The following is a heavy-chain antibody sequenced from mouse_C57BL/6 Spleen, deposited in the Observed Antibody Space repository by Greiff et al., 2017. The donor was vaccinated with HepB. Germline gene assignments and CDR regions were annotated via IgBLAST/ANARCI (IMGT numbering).Heavy chain of an antibody. CDR1: GYTFTSYW. J-gene: IGHJ4*01. V-gene: IGHV1-5*01. D-gene: IGHD2-5*01. CDR3: TSYSNYEGAMDY. CDR2: IYPGNSDT. Sequence: VQLQQSGTVLARPGASVKMSCKTSGYTFTSYWMHWVKQRPGQGLEWIGAIYPGNSDTSYNQKFKGKAKLTAVTSASTAYMELSSLTNEDSAVYYCTSYSNYEGAMDYWGQGTSVTVSS.